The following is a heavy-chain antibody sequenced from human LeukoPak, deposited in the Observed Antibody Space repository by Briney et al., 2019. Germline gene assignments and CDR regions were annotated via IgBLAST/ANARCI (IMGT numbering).Heavy chain of an antibody. CDR3: ARVTDTAMVHLYFDY. D-gene: IGHD5-18*01. CDR2: ISSSSSYI. Sequence: SGGSLRLSCAASGFTFSSYSMNWVRQAPGKGLEWVSSISSSSSYIYYADSVKGRFTISRDNAKNSLYLQMNSLRAEDTAVYYCARVTDTAMVHLYFDYWGQGTLVTVSS. V-gene: IGHV3-21*01. J-gene: IGHJ4*02. CDR1: GFTFSSYS.